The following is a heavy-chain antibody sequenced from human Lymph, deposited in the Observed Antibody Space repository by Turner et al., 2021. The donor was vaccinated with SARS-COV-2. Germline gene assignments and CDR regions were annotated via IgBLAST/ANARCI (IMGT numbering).Heavy chain of an antibody. V-gene: IGHV1-2*02. D-gene: IGHD3-3*01. CDR2: INPNSGGT. CDR1: GYTFTGHY. J-gene: IGHJ6*02. CDR3: ARDVERYNDFWSGYSGGYGLDV. Sequence: QVQLVQSGAEEQKPGDSEKVSCKASGYTFTGHYMHWVRQAPGQGLEWMGWINPNSGGTNYAQKLQGRVTMTRDTSISTAYMELSRLGSDDTAVYYCARDVERYNDFWSGYSGGYGLDVWGQGTTVTVSS.